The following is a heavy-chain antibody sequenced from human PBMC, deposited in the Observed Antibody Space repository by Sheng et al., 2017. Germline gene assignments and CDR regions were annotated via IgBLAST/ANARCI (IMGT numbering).Heavy chain of an antibody. CDR1: GGSISSSSYY. Sequence: QLQLQESGPGLVKPSETLSLTCTVSGGSISSSSYYWGWIRQPPGKGLEWIGSIYYSGSTYYNPSLKSRVTLSVDTSKNQFSLKLSSVTAADTAVYYCARTYPELSGYLSSIYYYMDVWGKGTTVTVSS. J-gene: IGHJ6*03. D-gene: IGHD3-3*01. CDR3: ARTYPELSGYLSSIYYYMDV. V-gene: IGHV4-39*07. CDR2: IYYSGST.